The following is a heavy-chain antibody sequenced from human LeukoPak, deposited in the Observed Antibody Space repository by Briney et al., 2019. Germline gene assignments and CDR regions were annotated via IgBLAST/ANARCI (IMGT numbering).Heavy chain of an antibody. J-gene: IGHJ4*02. Sequence: GASVKVSCKASGYTFTSYGISWVRQAPGQGLEWMGWISACNGNTNYAQKLQGRVTMTTDTSTSTAYMELRSLRSDDTAVYYCAREPYYDSSGYYGWNYFDYWGQGTLVTVSS. D-gene: IGHD3-22*01. V-gene: IGHV1-18*01. CDR1: GYTFTSYG. CDR3: AREPYYDSSGYYGWNYFDY. CDR2: ISACNGNT.